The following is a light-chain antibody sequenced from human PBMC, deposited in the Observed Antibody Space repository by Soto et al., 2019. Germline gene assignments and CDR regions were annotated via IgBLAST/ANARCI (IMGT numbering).Light chain of an antibody. CDR2: AAS. CDR1: QGISNY. CDR3: QKYNSAPRT. Sequence: DIQMTQSPSSLSASVGDRVTITCRASQGISNYLAWYQQKPGKVPKLLIYAASTLKSGVPSRFSGSGSGTDFTLIIISLQPEDVATYYCQKYNSAPRTFGGGTKVDIK. V-gene: IGKV1-27*01. J-gene: IGKJ4*01.